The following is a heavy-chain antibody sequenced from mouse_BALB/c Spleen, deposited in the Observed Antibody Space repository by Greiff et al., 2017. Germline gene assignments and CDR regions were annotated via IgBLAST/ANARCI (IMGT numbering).Heavy chain of an antibody. Sequence: DVQLVESGGGLVKPGGSLKLSCAASGFTFSDYYMYWVRQTPEKRLEWVATISDGGSYTYYPDSVKGRFTISRDNAKNNLYLQMSSLKSEDTAMYYCARGGYDYDDGPYYAMDYWGQGTSVTVSS. V-gene: IGHV5-4*02. CDR3: ARGGYDYDDGPYYAMDY. CDR2: ISDGGSYT. J-gene: IGHJ4*01. D-gene: IGHD2-4*01. CDR1: GFTFSDYY.